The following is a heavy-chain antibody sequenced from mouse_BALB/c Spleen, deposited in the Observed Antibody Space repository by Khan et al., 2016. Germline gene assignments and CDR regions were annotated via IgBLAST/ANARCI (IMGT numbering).Heavy chain of an antibody. D-gene: IGHD1-2*01. CDR1: GYTFTDYE. J-gene: IGHJ2*01. Sequence: VQLQESGAELVRPGASVTLSCKASGYTFTDYEMHWVKQTPVHGLEWIGAIDPETGGTAYNQKFKGRATLTADKSSCIAYMELRSLTSADSAVYYCTATADYWGQGTTLTVSS. CDR3: TATADY. V-gene: IGHV1-15*01. CDR2: IDPETGGT.